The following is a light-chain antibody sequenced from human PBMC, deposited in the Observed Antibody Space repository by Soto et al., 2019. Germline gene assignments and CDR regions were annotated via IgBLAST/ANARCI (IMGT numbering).Light chain of an antibody. CDR1: QSISSY. CDR2: AAS. Sequence: DIQMTQSPSSLSASVGDRVTITCRASQSISSYLNWYQQKPGKAPKLLIYAASSLQSGVPSRFSGSGSGTDFTLTISSLQPEDFATYYCQQSYSTLFTFGPGTKADIQ. J-gene: IGKJ3*01. CDR3: QQSYSTLFT. V-gene: IGKV1-39*01.